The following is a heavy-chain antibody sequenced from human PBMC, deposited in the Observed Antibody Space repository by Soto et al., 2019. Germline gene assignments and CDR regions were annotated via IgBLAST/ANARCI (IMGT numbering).Heavy chain of an antibody. D-gene: IGHD3-22*01. V-gene: IGHV3-66*01. CDR3: ARGGRYYYENWFDP. CDR1: GFTVSSNY. J-gene: IGHJ5*02. CDR2: IYSGGST. Sequence: PGGSLRLSCAASGFTVSSNYMSWVRQAPGKGLEWVSVIYSGGSTYYADSVKGRFTISRDNSKNTLYLQMNSLRAEDTAVYYCARGGRYYYENWFDPWGQGTLVTVSS.